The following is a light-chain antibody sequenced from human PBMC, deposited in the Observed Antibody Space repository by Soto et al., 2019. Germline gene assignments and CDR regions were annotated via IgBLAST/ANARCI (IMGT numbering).Light chain of an antibody. CDR1: QSVTNSF. CDR2: GAS. Sequence: DIAMAQSASSLALAARGRVTLSCRASQSVTNSFLARYQQKPGQAHRLLIYGASRRATGITDRLTGSGSGTDFTLTISIXNPEDFPVNYCQQDVSAPSAVGQ. J-gene: IGKJ1*01. V-gene: IGKV3-20*01. CDR3: QQDVSAPSA.